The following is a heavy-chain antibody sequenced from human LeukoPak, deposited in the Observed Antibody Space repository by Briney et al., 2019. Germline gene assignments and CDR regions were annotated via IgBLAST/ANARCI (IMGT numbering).Heavy chain of an antibody. CDR1: GFTFSSYA. D-gene: IGHD6-19*01. J-gene: IGHJ4*02. V-gene: IGHV3-23*01. Sequence: GGSLRLSCAASGFTFSSYAMSWVRQAPGKGLEWVSVITSTGGGAYYADSVKGRFTISRENSKNTLYLQVNSLRADDTAVYYCAKVGSGWSSDYWGQGTLVTVSS. CDR2: ITSTGGGA. CDR3: AKVGSGWSSDY.